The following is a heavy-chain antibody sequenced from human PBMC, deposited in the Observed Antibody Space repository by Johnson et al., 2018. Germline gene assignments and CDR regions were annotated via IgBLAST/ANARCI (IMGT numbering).Heavy chain of an antibody. J-gene: IGHJ6*03. CDR2: ISSSSTI. D-gene: IGHD5-18*01. V-gene: IGHV3-11*04. Sequence: QVQLVESGGGLVKPGGSLRLSCAASGFTFSDYYMSWIRQAPGKGLEWVSYISSSSTIYYADSVKGRFTISRDNAKNSLYLQMNSLRAEDTAVYYCAGDHTRHTANYYYYDIDVWGKGTTVTVSS. CDR3: AGDHTRHTANYYYYDIDV. CDR1: GFTFSDYY.